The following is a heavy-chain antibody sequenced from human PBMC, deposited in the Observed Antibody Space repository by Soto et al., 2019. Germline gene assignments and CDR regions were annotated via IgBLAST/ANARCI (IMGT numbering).Heavy chain of an antibody. D-gene: IGHD3-10*01. V-gene: IGHV4-34*01. CDR3: ARGGYGSGLNWFDP. CDR1: GGSFICYL. Sequence: PSETLALTCAVYGGSFICYLWSWIRQPPIKGLDWIGEINHSGSTNYNPSLKSRVTISVDTSKNQFSLKLSSVTAADTAVYYCARGGYGSGLNWFDPWGQGTLVTVSS. J-gene: IGHJ5*02. CDR2: INHSGST.